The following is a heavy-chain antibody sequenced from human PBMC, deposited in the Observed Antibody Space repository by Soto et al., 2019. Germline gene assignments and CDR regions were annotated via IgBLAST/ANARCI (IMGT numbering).Heavy chain of an antibody. J-gene: IGHJ6*02. CDR1: GYSFTSYG. D-gene: IGHD2-15*01. Sequence: ASVKVSCKASGYSFTSYGISWVRQAPGQGLDWMGWITTYNGNTKYAQDLQGRVTMTTDTSTSTAYMELRSLRSDDTAVYYCARFSGGVHTTYYFYYGMDVSGPGTTVTVYS. CDR3: ARFSGGVHTTYYFYYGMDV. CDR2: ITTYNGNT. V-gene: IGHV1-18*04.